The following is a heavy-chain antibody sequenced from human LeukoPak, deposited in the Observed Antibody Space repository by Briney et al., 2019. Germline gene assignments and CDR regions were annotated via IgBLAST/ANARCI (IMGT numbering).Heavy chain of an antibody. CDR1: GYSFNTYW. CDR2: IYPGDSDT. CDR3: VRQKVSSHYMDV. J-gene: IGHJ6*03. D-gene: IGHD6-19*01. V-gene: IGHV5-51*01. Sequence: SGESLKISCKGSGYSFNTYWIAWVRQTTGKGLEWMGVIYPGDSDTRYSPSFQGQVTFSVDKSITTAYMQWSSLKASDTAMYYCVRQKVSSHYMDVWGKGTTVTVSS.